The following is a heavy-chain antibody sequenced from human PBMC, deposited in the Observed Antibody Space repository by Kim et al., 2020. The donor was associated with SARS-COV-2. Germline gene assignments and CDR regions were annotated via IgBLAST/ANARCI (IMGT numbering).Heavy chain of an antibody. D-gene: IGHD3-10*01. CDR1: GGSFSGYY. CDR3: ARGRNYYGSGSYYPQIPDY. Sequence: SETLSLTCAVYGGSFSGYYWSWIRQPPGKGLEWIGEINHSGSTNYNPSLKSRVTISVDTSKNQFSLKLSSVTAADTAVYYCARGRNYYGSGSYYPQIPDYWGQGTLVTVSS. CDR2: INHSGST. V-gene: IGHV4-34*01. J-gene: IGHJ4*02.